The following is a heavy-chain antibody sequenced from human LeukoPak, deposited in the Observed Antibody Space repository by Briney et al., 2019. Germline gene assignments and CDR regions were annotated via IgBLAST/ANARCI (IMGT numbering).Heavy chain of an antibody. CDR1: GYTFTSYY. V-gene: IGHV1-46*01. CDR3: ARSSAYYNEADI. J-gene: IGHJ3*02. CDR2: INPSGGST. Sequence: GASVKVSCKTSGYTFTSYYMHWVRQAPGQGLEWMGIINPSGGSTTYAQKFQGRLTMTSDTSTSTVCMELSSLRSEDTAVYYCARSSAYYNEADIWGQGTMGTVSS. D-gene: IGHD3-9*01.